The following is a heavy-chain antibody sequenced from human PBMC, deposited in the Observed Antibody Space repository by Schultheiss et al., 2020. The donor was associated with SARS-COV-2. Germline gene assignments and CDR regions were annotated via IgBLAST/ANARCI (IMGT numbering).Heavy chain of an antibody. V-gene: IGHV4-39*01. J-gene: IGHJ6*03. D-gene: IGHD4-17*01. CDR1: GASMSSSSYY. CDR3: ARQPDYYGDYYYYMDV. CDR2: IYSSGST. Sequence: SETLSLTCSVSGASMSSSSYYWGWIRQPPGKGLEWIGSIYSSGSTNYNPSLKSRVTISLDTSKNQFSLKLSSVTAADTAVYYCARQPDYYGDYYYYMDVWGKGTTVTVSS.